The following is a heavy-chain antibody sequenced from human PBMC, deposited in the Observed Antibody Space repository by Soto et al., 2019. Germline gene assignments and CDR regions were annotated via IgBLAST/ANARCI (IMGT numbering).Heavy chain of an antibody. CDR1: GGSFSGYY. CDR2: INHSGST. J-gene: IGHJ6*02. D-gene: IGHD3-3*01. Sequence: SETLSLTCAVYGGSFSGYYWSWIRQPPGKGLEWIGEINHSGSTNYNPSLKSRVTISVETSKNQFSLKLSSVTAAGTAVYYCARGGLITIFGARVGPYGMDVWGQGTTVTVSS. CDR3: ARGGLITIFGARVGPYGMDV. V-gene: IGHV4-34*01.